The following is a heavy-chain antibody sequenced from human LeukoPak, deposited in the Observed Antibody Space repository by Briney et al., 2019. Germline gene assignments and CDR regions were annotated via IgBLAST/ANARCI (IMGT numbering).Heavy chain of an antibody. CDR1: GFIFRYYC. CDR2: IWYDGSNQ. D-gene: IGHD3-16*02. V-gene: IGHV3-33*06. J-gene: IGHJ4*02. Sequence: LGGSLRLSCAASGFIFRYYCMHWVRQAPGKGLGWVAVIWYDGSNQYYADSVEGRFTISRDNSKSTLYLQMNSLRAEDTAVYYCAKPLETTAYRYFEYWGQGTLVTVS. CDR3: AKPLETTAYRYFEY.